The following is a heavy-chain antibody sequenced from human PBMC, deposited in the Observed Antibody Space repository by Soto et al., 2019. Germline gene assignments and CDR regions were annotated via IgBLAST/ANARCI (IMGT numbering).Heavy chain of an antibody. D-gene: IGHD5-18*01. CDR3: AREGGYSYGTEYYFDY. Sequence: GASVKVSCKAYGGTFSSYAISWVRQAPGQGLEWMGGIIPIFGTANYAQKFQGRVTITADESTSTAYMELSSLRSEDTAVYYCAREGGYSYGTEYYFDYWGQGALVTVSS. CDR1: GGTFSSYA. J-gene: IGHJ4*02. V-gene: IGHV1-69*13. CDR2: IIPIFGTA.